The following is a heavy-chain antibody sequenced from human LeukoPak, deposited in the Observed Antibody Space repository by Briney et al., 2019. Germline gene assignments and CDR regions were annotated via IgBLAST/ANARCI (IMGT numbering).Heavy chain of an antibody. CDR1: SGSISSYY. V-gene: IGHV4-4*07. J-gene: IGHJ2*01. D-gene: IGHD4-11*01. Sequence: PSETLSLTCTVSSGSISSYYWSWIRQPAGKGLEWIGRIYTSGSTNYNPALKSRVTMSVDTSKSQFSLKLKSVTAADTAVYYCARDDYSNSYWYFNLWGRDTLVTVSS. CDR2: IYTSGST. CDR3: ARDDYSNSYWYFNL.